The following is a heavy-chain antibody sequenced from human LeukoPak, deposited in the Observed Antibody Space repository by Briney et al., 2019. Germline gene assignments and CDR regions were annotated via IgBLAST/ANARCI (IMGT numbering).Heavy chain of an antibody. CDR1: GGSISSGGYS. D-gene: IGHD3-10*01. CDR2: IYHGGST. J-gene: IGHJ5*02. Sequence: SQTLSLTCAVSGGSISSGGYSWSWIRQPPGKGLEWIGYIYHGGSTYYNPSLKSRVTISVDRSKNQFSLKLSSVTAADTAVYYCARGGITMVRGVRNNWFDPWGQGTLVTVSS. CDR3: ARGGITMVRGVRNNWFDP. V-gene: IGHV4-30-2*01.